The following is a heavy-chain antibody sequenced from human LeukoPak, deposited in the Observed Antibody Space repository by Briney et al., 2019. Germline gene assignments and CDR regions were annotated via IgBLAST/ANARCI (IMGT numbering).Heavy chain of an antibody. J-gene: IGHJ4*02. D-gene: IGHD5-18*01. CDR2: LTANSRSA. CDR3: ARDEGWIQLFF. V-gene: IGHV3-23*01. CDR1: GFTFNNYG. Sequence: GGSLRLSCVVSGFTFNNYGMNWVRQAPGKGLEWVSGLTANSRSAYYADSVKGRFTISRDNSENMVYLQMNSLRAEDTAMYYCARDEGWIQLFFRGQGTLVTVSS.